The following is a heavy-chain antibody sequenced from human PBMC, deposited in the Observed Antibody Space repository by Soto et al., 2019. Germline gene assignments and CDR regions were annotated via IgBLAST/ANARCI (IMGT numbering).Heavy chain of an antibody. CDR1: GFTFSSYC. Sequence: XGSLRLTCAASGFTFSSYCMHWVRQAPGKGLAWVSRMNEDGGTTDYADSVKGRFTISRDNAKNTLYLQMNSLRVEDTAVYYCASDLSGRADVWGQGTTVTVSS. CDR2: MNEDGGTT. CDR3: ASDLSGRADV. V-gene: IGHV3-74*01. D-gene: IGHD3-10*01. J-gene: IGHJ6*02.